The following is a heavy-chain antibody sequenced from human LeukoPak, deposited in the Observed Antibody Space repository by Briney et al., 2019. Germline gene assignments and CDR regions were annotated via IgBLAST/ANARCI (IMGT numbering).Heavy chain of an antibody. CDR2: INHSGST. J-gene: IGHJ6*03. D-gene: IGHD4-17*01. Sequence: PSETLSLTCAVYGGSFSGYYLSWIRQPPGKGLEWIGEINHSGSTNYNPSLKSRVTISVDTSKNQFSLKLSSVTAADKAVYYWARQVYDYGDYVSYYYYYMAVWGQGTTVTVSS. CDR3: ARQVYDYGDYVSYYYYYMAV. V-gene: IGHV4-34*01. CDR1: GGSFSGYY.